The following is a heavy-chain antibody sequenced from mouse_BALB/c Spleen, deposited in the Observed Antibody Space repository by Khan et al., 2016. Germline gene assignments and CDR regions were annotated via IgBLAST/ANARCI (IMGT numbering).Heavy chain of an antibody. CDR1: GFNFSRFG. CDR3: ARGDY. Sequence: EVELVETGGGLVQPGGSRKLSGAASGFNFSRFGMHWVRQAPEQGLEWVAYIRSGSSTIYYADTLKVRFTISRANPKNALFLQMTRLRDEDTAMYCSARGDYWGQGTTLTVSS. CDR2: IRSGSSTI. V-gene: IGHV5-17*02. J-gene: IGHJ2*01.